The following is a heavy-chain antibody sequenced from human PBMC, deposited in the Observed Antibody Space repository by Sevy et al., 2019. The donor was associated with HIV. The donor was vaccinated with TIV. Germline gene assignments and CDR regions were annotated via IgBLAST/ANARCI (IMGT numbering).Heavy chain of an antibody. V-gene: IGHV3-30*18. CDR2: ISYDGGNK. Sequence: GGSLRLSCAASGFTFSKYGMHWVRQAPGKGLEWVAVISYDGGNKYYADSVKGRFTISKDNFKNTLYLQMNSLRAEDTVIYYCAKPGKFSGSYLDAFDIWGQGTMVTVSS. CDR3: AKPGKFSGSYLDAFDI. CDR1: GFTFSKYG. D-gene: IGHD1-26*01. J-gene: IGHJ3*02.